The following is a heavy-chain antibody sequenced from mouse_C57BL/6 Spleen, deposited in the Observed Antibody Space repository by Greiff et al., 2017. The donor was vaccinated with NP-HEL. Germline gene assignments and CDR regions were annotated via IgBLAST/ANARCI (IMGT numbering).Heavy chain of an antibody. Sequence: QVQLQQPGAELVRPGSSVKLSCKASGYTFTSYWMHWVKQRPIQGLEWIGNIDPSDSETHYNQKFKDKATLTVDKSSSTAYMQLSSLTSEDSAVYYCARSLKGPTTTFYYAMDYWGQGTSVTVSS. D-gene: IGHD1-2*01. CDR1: GYTFTSYW. CDR3: ARSLKGPTTTFYYAMDY. V-gene: IGHV1-52*01. CDR2: IDPSDSET. J-gene: IGHJ4*01.